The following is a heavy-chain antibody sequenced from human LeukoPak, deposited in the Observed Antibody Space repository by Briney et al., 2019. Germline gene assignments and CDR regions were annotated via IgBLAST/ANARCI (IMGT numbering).Heavy chain of an antibody. V-gene: IGHV1-46*03. CDR3: ARDSVRERALDY. Sequence: ASVKVSCKASGYTFTSYYMHWVRQAPGHGLEWMGIINPSGGSTSYAQKFQGRVTMTRDTSTSTVYMELSSLRSEDTGVYYCARDSVRERALDYWGQRTLVTVSS. CDR1: GYTFTSYY. J-gene: IGHJ4*02. CDR2: INPSGGST. D-gene: IGHD3-10*01.